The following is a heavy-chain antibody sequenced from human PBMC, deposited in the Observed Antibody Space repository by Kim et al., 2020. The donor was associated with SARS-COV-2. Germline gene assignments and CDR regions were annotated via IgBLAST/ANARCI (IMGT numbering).Heavy chain of an antibody. D-gene: IGHD6-19*01. CDR2: ISANGETK. CDR1: GFTFDHSA. CDR3: VRASGWLPRY. V-gene: IGHV3-43*02. Sequence: GGSLRLSCAASGFTFDHSAMHWVRQAPGKGLEWVSLISANGETKYYADSVKGRFTISIDNSKNSLYLQMNSLRTEDTALYYCVRASGWLPRYWGPGTLVTVSP. J-gene: IGHJ4*02.